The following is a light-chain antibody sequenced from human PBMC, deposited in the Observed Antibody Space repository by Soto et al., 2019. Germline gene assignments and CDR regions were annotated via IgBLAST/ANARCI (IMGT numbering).Light chain of an antibody. CDR2: GAS. CDR3: QQYNYWPYT. Sequence: EIVMTQSPATLSASPGERAALSCRARQSVSSNFAWYQHKPGQAPRLLIYGASTRATGIPARFSGSGSGTEFTLTISSLQSEDFAVYYCQQYNYWPYTFGQGTKLEIK. J-gene: IGKJ2*01. V-gene: IGKV3-15*01. CDR1: QSVSSN.